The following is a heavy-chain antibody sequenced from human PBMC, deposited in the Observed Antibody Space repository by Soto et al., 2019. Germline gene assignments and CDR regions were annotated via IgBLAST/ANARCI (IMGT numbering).Heavy chain of an antibody. CDR2: IKSKTDDGTT. Sequence: GGSLRLSCAASGFTISNAWMSWVRQAPGKGLEWVGRIKSKTDDGTTDYAAPVKGRFTISRDDSKNTLYLQMNSLKTEDTAVYYCSTMSPILLVLHRYYYYGMDDWGQRTTVTVSS. CDR3: STMSPILLVLHRYYYYGMDD. D-gene: IGHD3-10*01. V-gene: IGHV3-15*01. J-gene: IGHJ6*02. CDR1: GFTISNAW.